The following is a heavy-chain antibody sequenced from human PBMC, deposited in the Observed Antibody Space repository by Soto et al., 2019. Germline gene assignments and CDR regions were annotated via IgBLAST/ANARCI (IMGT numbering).Heavy chain of an antibody. D-gene: IGHD3-10*01. J-gene: IGHJ5*01. V-gene: IGHV4-39*01. CDR1: GASINNFAYY. CDR2: VYYNENT. CDR3: ARRERYYGSPGWFDP. Sequence: SETLSLTCSVSGASINNFAYYWGWICQPPGKGLEWIGTVYYNENTYYNPSLKSRVAISVDTAKNQFSLNLRSVTAADTAIYFCARRERYYGSPGWFDPWGQGTLVTVSS.